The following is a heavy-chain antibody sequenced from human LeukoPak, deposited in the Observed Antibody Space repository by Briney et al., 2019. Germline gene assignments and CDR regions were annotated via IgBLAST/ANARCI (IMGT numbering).Heavy chain of an antibody. J-gene: IGHJ4*02. CDR2: VSSSGATT. V-gene: IGHV3-23*01. Sequence: GGSLRLSCAASGFTFSSFSMNWVRQAPGKGLEWVSTVSSSGATTYYADSVKGRFTISRDNSKNTLYLQMNSLRAEDTAVYYCAKDSSARWDYFDYWGQGTLVTVSS. CDR3: AKDSSARWDYFDY. D-gene: IGHD3-10*01. CDR1: GFTFSSFS.